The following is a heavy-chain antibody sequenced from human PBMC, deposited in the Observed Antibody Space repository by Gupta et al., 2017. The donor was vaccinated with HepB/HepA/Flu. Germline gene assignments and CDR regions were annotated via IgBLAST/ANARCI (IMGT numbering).Heavy chain of an antibody. D-gene: IGHD2-2*01. CDR3: ARAYCGTISCDYYYMDV. CDR1: GFTFSNYG. J-gene: IGHJ6*03. CDR2: IYYDGSDK. Sequence: QVQLVESGGGVVQPGRSLRLSCAASGFTFSNYGMHWVRQAPGKGLEWAAMIYYDGSDKYYADSVKGRFTISRDNSKNTLYLQMNSLRAEDSAVYYCARAYCGTISCDYYYMDVWGKGTTVTVSS. V-gene: IGHV3-33*01.